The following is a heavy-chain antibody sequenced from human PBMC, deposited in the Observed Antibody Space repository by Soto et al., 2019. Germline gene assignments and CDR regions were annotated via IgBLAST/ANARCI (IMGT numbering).Heavy chain of an antibody. CDR2: IGTAGDT. V-gene: IGHV3-13*01. CDR3: ARECMTTVAFDI. J-gene: IGHJ3*02. CDR1: GFTFSSYD. Sequence: EVQLVESGGGLVQPGGSLRLSCAASGFTFSSYDMHWVRQATGKGLEWVSAIGTAGDTYYPGSVKGRFTISRENAKNSLYLQMNSLRAGDTAVYYCARECMTTVAFDIWGQGTMVTVSS. D-gene: IGHD4-17*01.